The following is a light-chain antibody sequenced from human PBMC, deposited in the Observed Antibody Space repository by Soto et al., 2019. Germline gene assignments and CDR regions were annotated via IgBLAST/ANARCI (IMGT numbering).Light chain of an antibody. CDR2: DAS. V-gene: IGKV1-5*01. Sequence: DIQMTQSPSRRCASRGDRVTITCRASERIRTWLAWYQHKPGKAPKFLIYDASSLESGVPSRFSGSGSGTEFTLTISSLQPDDFAIYYCQQYNNYPRTFGQGT. CDR1: ERIRTW. CDR3: QQYNNYPRT. J-gene: IGKJ1*01.